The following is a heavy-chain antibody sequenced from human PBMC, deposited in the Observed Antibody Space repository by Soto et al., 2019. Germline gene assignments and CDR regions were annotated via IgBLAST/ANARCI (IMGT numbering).Heavy chain of an antibody. CDR1: GFTFNTYG. CDR3: ARSNCTGAYCYSSPFNYGVDV. V-gene: IGHV3-33*08. J-gene: IGHJ6*02. Sequence: QVQLVESGGGVVQPGGSLRLSCTTSGFTFNTYGMHWVRQAPGKGLEWVAVIWYDGSNKYYSDSVKGRFTISRDNSKNTLYLQMNSLRAEDKALYYCARSNCTGAYCYSSPFNYGVDVWGQGTTVTVSS. D-gene: IGHD2-15*01. CDR2: IWYDGSNK.